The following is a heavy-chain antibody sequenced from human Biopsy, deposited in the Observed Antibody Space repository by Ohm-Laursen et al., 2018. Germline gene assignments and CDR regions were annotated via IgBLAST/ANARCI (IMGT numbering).Heavy chain of an antibody. V-gene: IGHV3-21*01. CDR2: ISTSGSST. J-gene: IGHJ4*02. D-gene: IGHD4-11*01. CDR1: GFIFSDYK. Sequence: SLRLSCSASGFIFSDYKMNWVRQPPGKGLEWVSSISTSGSSTNYADSVKGRFTMSRDNAEKSLYLQMNSLGVEDTAVYYCARHGDNEYSNFDSWGQGALVTVSS. CDR3: ARHGDNEYSNFDS.